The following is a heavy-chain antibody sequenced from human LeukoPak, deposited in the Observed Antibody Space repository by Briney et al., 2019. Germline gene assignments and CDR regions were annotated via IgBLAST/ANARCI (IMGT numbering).Heavy chain of an antibody. CDR1: GGSISSDY. D-gene: IGHD6-19*01. J-gene: IGHJ4*02. Sequence: PSETLSLTCVVSGGSISSDYWSWIRQPPGKGLEWIGCIYYSGATNYNPSLKSRVTISVDTSKNQFSLKLSSVTAADTAVYYCARQIAVAGTSPWGGPFDYWGQGTLVTVSS. CDR3: ARQIAVAGTSPWGGPFDY. V-gene: IGHV4-59*08. CDR2: IYYSGAT.